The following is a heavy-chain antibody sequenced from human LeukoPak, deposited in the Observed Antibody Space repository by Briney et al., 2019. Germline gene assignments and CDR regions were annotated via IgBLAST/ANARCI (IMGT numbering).Heavy chain of an antibody. D-gene: IGHD1-26*01. V-gene: IGHV3-11*04. J-gene: IGHJ3*02. CDR2: ISDGGTTI. CDR1: GFTFTAYY. CDR3: ARVGKVGATGALDI. Sequence: GGSLRLSCAASGFTFTAYYMSWILQAPGKGLQWLSYISDGGTTIFYADSVKGRFTISRDNAKNSLYLQLSSLKGEDTAVYYCARVGKVGATGALDIWGQGTLVTVSS.